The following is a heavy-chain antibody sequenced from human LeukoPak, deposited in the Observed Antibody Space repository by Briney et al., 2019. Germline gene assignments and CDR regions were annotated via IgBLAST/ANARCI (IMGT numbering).Heavy chain of an antibody. J-gene: IGHJ4*02. CDR1: GGSISSGDYY. CDR3: ARGRISTLIL. Sequence: PSETLSLTCTVSGGSISSGDYYWSWIRQPPGKGLEWIGEINHSGSTNYNPSLKSRVTISVDTSKNQFSLKLSSVTAADTAVYYCARGRISTLILWGQGTLVTVSS. D-gene: IGHD4-11*01. CDR2: INHSGST. V-gene: IGHV4-39*07.